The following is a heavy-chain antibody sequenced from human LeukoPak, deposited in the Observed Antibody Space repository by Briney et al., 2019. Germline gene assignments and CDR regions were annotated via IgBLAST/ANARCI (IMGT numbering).Heavy chain of an antibody. V-gene: IGHV4-34*01. J-gene: IGHJ4*02. CDR3: ARMTTGHDY. Sequence: SETLSLTCGVSGTSFTSYYWSWIRQTPGKGLEWIGEVNHSGYTNMNPSLKSRVTISVDTSKNQFSLMMTSVTAADTAVYFCARMTTGHDYWGQGTLATVSS. CDR1: GTSFTSYY. D-gene: IGHD4-17*01. CDR2: VNHSGYT.